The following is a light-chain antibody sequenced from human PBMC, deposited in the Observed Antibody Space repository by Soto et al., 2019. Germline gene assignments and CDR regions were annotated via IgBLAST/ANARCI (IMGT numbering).Light chain of an antibody. Sequence: DIQMTQSPSSLSASVGDRVTITCRESRPITPYLNWYQQIPGKAPKLLIYGASNLQNGVPSRFSGSGSGTDFTLTISSLQPEDFATYYCQKSSSIPYTFGQGTKLEIK. V-gene: IGKV1-39*01. J-gene: IGKJ2*01. CDR3: QKSSSIPYT. CDR1: RPITPY. CDR2: GAS.